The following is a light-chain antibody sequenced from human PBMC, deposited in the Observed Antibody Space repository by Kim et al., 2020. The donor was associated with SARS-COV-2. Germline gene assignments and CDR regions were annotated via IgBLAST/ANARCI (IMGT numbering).Light chain of an antibody. V-gene: IGKV3-15*01. Sequence: SQGERATLSCRASESIKSSLAWYQQRPGQAPSLLIYDASTRAAGIPDRFSGSGSGTEFTLTISSLQSEDFGVYYCQQYNDWPPLTFGGGTKVDIK. CDR3: QQYNDWPPLT. CDR1: ESIKSS. J-gene: IGKJ4*01. CDR2: DAS.